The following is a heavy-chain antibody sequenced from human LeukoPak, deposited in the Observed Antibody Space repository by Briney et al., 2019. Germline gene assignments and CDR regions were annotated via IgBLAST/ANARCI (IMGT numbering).Heavy chain of an antibody. V-gene: IGHV1-69*04. CDR3: SPCGHAYDWFGP. D-gene: IGHD5-12*01. CDR2: IIPFLGEV. J-gene: IGHJ5*02. Sequence: ASVKVSCKAFGATLNIGHAFIWARQAPGQGLQWMGRIIPFLGEVNYAQNCQGRVSFTADKSTATMYMEMKGLSLDDTAIYYCSPCGHAYDWFGPWGQGTLVTVSS. CDR1: GATLNIGHA.